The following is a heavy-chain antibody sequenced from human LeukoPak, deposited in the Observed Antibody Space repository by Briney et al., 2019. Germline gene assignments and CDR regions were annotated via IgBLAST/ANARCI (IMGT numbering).Heavy chain of an antibody. CDR2: ISWNSGTI. CDR1: GFTFYNYA. J-gene: IGHJ4*02. D-gene: IGHD6-13*01. Sequence: PGGSLRLSCAASGFTFYNYAMNWVRQVPGKGLEWISLISWNSGTIGYADSVKGRFTISRDNANNFLYLQMNSLRAEDTAVYYCVREPGPGYFDYWGQGTLVTVSS. CDR3: VREPGPGYFDY. V-gene: IGHV3-9*01.